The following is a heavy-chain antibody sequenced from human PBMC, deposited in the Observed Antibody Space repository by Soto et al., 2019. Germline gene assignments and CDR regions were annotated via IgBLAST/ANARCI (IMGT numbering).Heavy chain of an antibody. CDR2: INHSGST. CDR1: GGSFSGYY. CDR3: ARGPTYYSGSGSYYSNWFDP. J-gene: IGHJ5*02. V-gene: IGHV4-34*01. Sequence: SETLSLTCAVYGGSFSGYYWTWIRQPPGTGLEWIGEINHSGSTNYNPSLKSRVTISVDTSKNQFSLKLNSVTAADTAVYYCARGPTYYSGSGSYYSNWFDPWGQGTLVTVSS. D-gene: IGHD3-10*01.